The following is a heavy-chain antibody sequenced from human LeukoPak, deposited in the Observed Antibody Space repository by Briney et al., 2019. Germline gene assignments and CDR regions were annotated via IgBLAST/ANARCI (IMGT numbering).Heavy chain of an antibody. CDR1: GFTVSSKY. J-gene: IGHJ4*02. CDR2: IYSGGST. CDR3: ARVGDDSSGYYSLPLYYFDY. V-gene: IGHV3-53*01. D-gene: IGHD3-22*01. Sequence: PGGSLRLSCAASGFTVSSKYMSWVRQAPGKGLEWGSVIYSGGSTYYADSVKGRFTISRDNSKNTLYLQMNSLRAEDTAVYYCARVGDDSSGYYSLPLYYFDYWGQGTLVTVSS.